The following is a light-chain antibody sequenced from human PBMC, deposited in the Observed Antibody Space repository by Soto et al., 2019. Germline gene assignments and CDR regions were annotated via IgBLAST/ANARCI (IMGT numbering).Light chain of an antibody. Sequence: EIVMTQSPATLSVSPGERATLSCRASQSVSSNLAWYQQKPGQAPRLLIYGASTRATGIPARFSGSGSGTEFTLTITRLQSEDFAIYYCQQYNNWPPFTFGPGTKVDIQ. J-gene: IGKJ3*01. CDR3: QQYNNWPPFT. V-gene: IGKV3-15*01. CDR2: GAS. CDR1: QSVSSN.